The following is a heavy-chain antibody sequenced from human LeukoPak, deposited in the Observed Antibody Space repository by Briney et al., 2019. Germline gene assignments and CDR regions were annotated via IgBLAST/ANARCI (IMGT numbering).Heavy chain of an antibody. CDR3: AKDDIAENYYDSSGSSGVTFDI. J-gene: IGHJ3*02. CDR1: GFTFSSYA. CDR2: ISGSGGST. V-gene: IGHV3-23*01. D-gene: IGHD3-22*01. Sequence: GGSLRLSCAASGFTFSSYAMSWVRQAPGKGLEWVSAISGSGGSTYYADSVKGRFTISRDNSKNTLYLQMNSLRAEDTAIYYCAKDDIAENYYDSSGSSGVTFDIWGQGTMVTVSS.